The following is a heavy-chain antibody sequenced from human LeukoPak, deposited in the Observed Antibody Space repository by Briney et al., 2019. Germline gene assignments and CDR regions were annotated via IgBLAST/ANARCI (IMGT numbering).Heavy chain of an antibody. V-gene: IGHV5-51*01. CDR2: IYPGDSDT. CDR1: GYSFTNYW. D-gene: IGHD5-24*01. Sequence: GESLKISCKGFGYSFTNYWIGWVRQMPGKGLQWMGIIYPGDSDTRYSPSFQGQVTISADTSISTAYLQWSSLKASDTAMYYCARQGDGYINNYFDPWGQGTLVTVSS. J-gene: IGHJ5*02. CDR3: ARQGDGYINNYFDP.